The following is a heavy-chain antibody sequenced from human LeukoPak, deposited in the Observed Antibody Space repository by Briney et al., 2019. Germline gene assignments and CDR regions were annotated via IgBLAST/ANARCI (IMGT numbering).Heavy chain of an antibody. Sequence: GGSLRLSCAASGFTFNNYAMSWVRQAPGKGLEWVSGISGSGGSTNYADSVKGRFTISRDNSENTLYLQMNSLRAEDTAVYYCAKGDKDGSGSYYGDYYYYIDVWGKGTTVTVSS. CDR2: ISGSGGST. D-gene: IGHD3-10*01. J-gene: IGHJ6*03. V-gene: IGHV3-23*01. CDR3: AKGDKDGSGSYYGDYYYYIDV. CDR1: GFTFNNYA.